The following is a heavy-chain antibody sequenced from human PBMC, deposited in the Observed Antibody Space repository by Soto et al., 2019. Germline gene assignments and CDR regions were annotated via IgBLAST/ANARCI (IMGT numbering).Heavy chain of an antibody. V-gene: IGHV2-5*02. Sequence: QITLKESGPTLVKPTQSLTLTCTLSGFSLRNSGVGVGWIRQPPGKALEWLALIYWDDDKRYSPSLKSRLTITKDTSKNQVVLTMTNMDPVDRATYYCAHLTTGGFYFDYWGQGTLVTVSS. J-gene: IGHJ4*02. CDR2: IYWDDDK. CDR3: AHLTTGGFYFDY. CDR1: GFSLRNSGVG. D-gene: IGHD4-17*01.